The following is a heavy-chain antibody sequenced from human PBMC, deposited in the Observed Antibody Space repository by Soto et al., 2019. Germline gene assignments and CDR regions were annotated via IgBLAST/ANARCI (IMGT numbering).Heavy chain of an antibody. D-gene: IGHD2-2*01. Sequence: GASVKVSCKASGGTFSSYAISWVRQAPGQGLEWMGGIIPILGTANYAQKFQGRVTITADESTSTAYMELSSLRSEDTAVYYCARVQGEGYCSSTSCYSWFDPWGQGTLVTVSS. V-gene: IGHV1-69*13. J-gene: IGHJ5*02. CDR2: IIPILGTA. CDR3: ARVQGEGYCSSTSCYSWFDP. CDR1: GGTFSSYA.